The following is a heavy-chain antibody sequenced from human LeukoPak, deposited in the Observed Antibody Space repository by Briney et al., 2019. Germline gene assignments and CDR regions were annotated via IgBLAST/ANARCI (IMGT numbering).Heavy chain of an antibody. D-gene: IGHD5-18*01. CDR2: IKQDGSEK. CDR3: ARARIQLWLLEFDY. Sequence: PGGSLRLSCAASGFTFSSYWMSWVRRAPGKGLEWVANIKQDGSEKYYVDSVKGRFTISRDNAKNSLYLQMNSLRAEDTAVYYCARARIQLWLLEFDYWGQGTLVTVSS. V-gene: IGHV3-7*01. CDR1: GFTFSSYW. J-gene: IGHJ4*02.